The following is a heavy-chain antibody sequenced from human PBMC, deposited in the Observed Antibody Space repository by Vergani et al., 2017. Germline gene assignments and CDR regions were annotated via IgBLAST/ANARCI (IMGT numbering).Heavy chain of an antibody. CDR1: GGSISSSRYY. CDR3: ARDVRYCSSTSCRVLFDY. V-gene: IGHV4-39*07. Sequence: QLQLQESCPGLVKPSETLSLTCTVSGGSISSSRYYWGWIRQPPGTGREWIGSLYYSGSTYYNPSLKSRVTISVDTSKNQFSLKLSSVTAADTAVYYCARDVRYCSSTSCRVLFDYWGQRTLFTGSS. J-gene: IGHJ4*02. D-gene: IGHD2-2*01. CDR2: LYYSGST.